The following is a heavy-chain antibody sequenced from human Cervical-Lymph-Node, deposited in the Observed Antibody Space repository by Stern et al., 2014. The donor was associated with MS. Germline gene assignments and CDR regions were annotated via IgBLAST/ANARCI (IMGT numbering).Heavy chain of an antibody. Sequence: QDQLVESGGGVVQPGRSLRLSCAASGFTFGSHGMHWVRQAPGKGLEWVALIWYDGSNKYYADSVKGRFTISRDNSQNTLYLQMNSLRVEDTAVYYCARAATARRGSSGYAYWGQGTLVTVSS. J-gene: IGHJ4*02. CDR1: GFTFGSHG. CDR3: ARAATARRGSSGYAY. V-gene: IGHV3-33*01. CDR2: IWYDGSNK. D-gene: IGHD5-12*01.